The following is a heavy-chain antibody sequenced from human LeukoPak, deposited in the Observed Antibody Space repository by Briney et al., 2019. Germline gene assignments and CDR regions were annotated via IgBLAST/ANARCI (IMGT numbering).Heavy chain of an antibody. J-gene: IGHJ4*02. CDR3: ARSTNHDASGSYYFDS. V-gene: IGHV4-30-4*01. Sequence: SETLSLTCTVSGGSIRSGDYYWSWIRQPPGKGLEWIGYTASPYHNPSLKSRVTISIDTSKNQISLKLDSVTASDTAVYYCARSTNHDASGSYYFDSWGQGILVTVTS. CDR2: YTASP. CDR1: GGSIRSGDYY. D-gene: IGHD3-10*01.